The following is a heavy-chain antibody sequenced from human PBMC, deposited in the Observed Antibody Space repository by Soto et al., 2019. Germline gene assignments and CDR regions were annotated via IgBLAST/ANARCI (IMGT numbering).Heavy chain of an antibody. CDR3: ARSGSGLYYFDN. D-gene: IGHD6-19*01. V-gene: IGHV4-39*01. J-gene: IGHJ4*02. CDR1: GGSIIDYY. Sequence: PSETLSLTCTVSGGSIIDYYWSWIRQSPGKGLEWIGSIYVYGDTYYNPSLESRVSISVDTSKKQASLKLSSVTAADTAVYYCARSGSGLYYFDNWGQGTLVTVSS. CDR2: IYVYGDT.